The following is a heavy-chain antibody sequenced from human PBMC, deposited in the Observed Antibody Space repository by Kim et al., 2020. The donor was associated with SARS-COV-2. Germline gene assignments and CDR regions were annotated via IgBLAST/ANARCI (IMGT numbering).Heavy chain of an antibody. V-gene: IGHV4-39*01. D-gene: IGHD2-2*01. J-gene: IGHJ4*02. CDR1: GGSISSGSYY. CDR3: VRQTPLDTTSWYY. Sequence: SETLSLTCTVSGGSISSGSYYWGWIRQSPGKGLEWIGSIYYGGSTFYKPSLKSRVTISVDTSKNQFSLKLSSVTAADTALYFCVRQTPLDTTSWYYWGQGTLVTVSS. CDR2: IYYGGST.